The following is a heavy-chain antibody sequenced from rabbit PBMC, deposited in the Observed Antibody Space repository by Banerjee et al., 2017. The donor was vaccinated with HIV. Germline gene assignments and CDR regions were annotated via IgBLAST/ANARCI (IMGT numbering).Heavy chain of an antibody. CDR2: IYAGSSGRT. V-gene: IGHV1S40*01. CDR3: ARDGDDAGDVYFNL. J-gene: IGHJ4*01. CDR1: GFSFSSNYY. D-gene: IGHD2-1*01. Sequence: QSLEESGGDLVKPGASLTLTCTASGFSFSSNYYMCWVRQAPGKGLEWIACIYAGSSGRTYYANWAKGRFTISKTSSTTVTLQITSLTAADTATYFCARDGDDAGDVYFNLWGPGTLVTVS.